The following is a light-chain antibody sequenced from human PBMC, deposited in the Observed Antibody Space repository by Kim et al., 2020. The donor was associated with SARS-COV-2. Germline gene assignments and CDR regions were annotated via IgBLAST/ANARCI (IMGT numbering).Light chain of an antibody. CDR1: QDIANY. CDR2: AAS. CDR3: QQYDTFPII. Sequence: DIQMTQSPSSLSASVGDTVTITCRASQDIANYLAWHQQKPGKAPKSLMYAASSLESGVPSRFSGSGSGTDFTLTINSVQPEDFATYYRQQYDTFPIIFGAGTRLEIK. J-gene: IGKJ5*01. V-gene: IGKV1-16*01.